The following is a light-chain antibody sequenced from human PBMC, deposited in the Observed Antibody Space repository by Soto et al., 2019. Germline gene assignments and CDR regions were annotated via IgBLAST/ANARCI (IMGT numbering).Light chain of an antibody. CDR1: QSIGSY. CDR2: GAS. J-gene: IGKJ3*01. CDR3: QLYGRAPL. Sequence: EIVLTQSPGTPSLSPGEGATLSCRASQSIGSYLAWYQQKPGQSPRLLIYGASLRATGIPDRFSGSGSGTDFTLTIRSLEPEDFAVYYCQLYGRAPLFGPGTKVDIK. V-gene: IGKV3-20*01.